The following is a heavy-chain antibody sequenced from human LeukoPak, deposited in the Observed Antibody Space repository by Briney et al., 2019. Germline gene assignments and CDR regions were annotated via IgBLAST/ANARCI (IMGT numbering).Heavy chain of an antibody. CDR2: IYYSGST. J-gene: IGHJ4*02. CDR1: GGSISSCY. V-gene: IGHV4-59*01. Sequence: SETLSLTCTVSGGSISSCYWSGMRQPPGRGVEWFGYIYYSGSTNYNPPLKSRVTISVDTSKNQVSLKLSSVTAADPAVYYCSRYVWGSYRTVEDYWGQGTLVTVSS. D-gene: IGHD3-16*02. CDR3: SRYVWGSYRTVEDY.